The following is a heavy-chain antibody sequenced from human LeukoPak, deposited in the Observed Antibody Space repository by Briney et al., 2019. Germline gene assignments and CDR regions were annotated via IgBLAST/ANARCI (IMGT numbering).Heavy chain of an antibody. J-gene: IGHJ6*04. CDR1: GGSISSGSYY. CDR2: IYTSGST. CDR3: ARDPHGSGSYLGTLYYGMDV. D-gene: IGHD3-10*01. Sequence: SETLSLTCTVSGGSISSGSYYWSWIRQPAGKGLEWIGRIYTSGSTNYNPSLKSRVTISVDTSKNQFSLKLSSVTAADTAVYYCARDPHGSGSYLGTLYYGMDVWGKGTTVTVSS. V-gene: IGHV4-61*02.